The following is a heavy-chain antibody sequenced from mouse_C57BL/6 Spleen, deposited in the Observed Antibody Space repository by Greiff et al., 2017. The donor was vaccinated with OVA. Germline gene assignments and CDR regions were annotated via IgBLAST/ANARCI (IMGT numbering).Heavy chain of an antibody. CDR1: GYTFTSYW. Sequence: QVQLQQPGAELVRPGSSVKLSCKASGYTFTSYWMDWVKQRPGQGLEWIGNIYPSDSETHYNQKFKDKATLTVDKSSSTAYMQLSSLTSEDSAVYYCARSSPVYAMDYWGQGTSVTVSS. V-gene: IGHV1-61*01. J-gene: IGHJ4*01. CDR2: IYPSDSET. CDR3: ARSSPVYAMDY. D-gene: IGHD1-3*01.